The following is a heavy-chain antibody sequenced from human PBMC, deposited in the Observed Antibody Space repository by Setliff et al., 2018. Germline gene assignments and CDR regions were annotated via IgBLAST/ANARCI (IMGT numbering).Heavy chain of an antibody. V-gene: IGHV1-3*01. J-gene: IGHJ3*02. CDR2: INAGNGDT. Sequence: ASVKVSCKASGYTFTSYAMHWVRQAPGQRLEWMGWINAGNGDTKYSQKFQGRVTITRDTSASTAYMELSSLRSEDTAVYYCARDSYTAMVADAFDIWGQGTMVTVSS. CDR1: GYTFTSYA. CDR3: ARDSYTAMVADAFDI. D-gene: IGHD5-18*01.